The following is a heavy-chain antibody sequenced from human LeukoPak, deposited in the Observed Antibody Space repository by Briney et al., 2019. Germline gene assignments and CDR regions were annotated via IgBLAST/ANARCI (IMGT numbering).Heavy chain of an antibody. CDR3: ARSAGSGWYRATYYYYGMDV. CDR1: GFTFSSYS. V-gene: IGHV3-21*01. J-gene: IGHJ6*02. CDR2: ISSSSSYI. D-gene: IGHD6-19*01. Sequence: NPGGSLRLSCAASGFTFSSYSMNWVRQAPGKGLEWVSSISSSSSYIYYADSVKGRFTISRDNAKNSLYLQMNSLRAEDTAVYYCARSAGSGWYRATYYYYGMDVWGQGTTVTVSS.